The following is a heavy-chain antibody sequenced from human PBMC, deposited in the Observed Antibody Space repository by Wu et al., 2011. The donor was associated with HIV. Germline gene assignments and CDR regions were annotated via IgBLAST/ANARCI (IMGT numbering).Heavy chain of an antibody. D-gene: IGHD3-10*01. Sequence: QVQLVQSGAEVKKPGASVKVSCKASGYTFTGYYMHWVRQAPGQGLEWMGWINPNSGGTNYAQKFQGRVTMTRDTSISTAYMELSSLRSDDTAVYYCAERYRKFYGSGSLLSDWGQGTLVTVSS. J-gene: IGHJ4*02. CDR3: AERYRKFYGSGSLLSD. CDR2: INPNSGGT. V-gene: IGHV1-2*02. CDR1: GYTFTGYY.